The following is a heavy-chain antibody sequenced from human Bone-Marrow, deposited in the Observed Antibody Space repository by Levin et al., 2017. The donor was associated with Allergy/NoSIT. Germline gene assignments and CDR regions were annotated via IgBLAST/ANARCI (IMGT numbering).Heavy chain of an antibody. Sequence: PSETLSLTCAVYGGSFGGYYWSWIRQSPGKGLEWIGEISHRGFTPSPPSLSLLFTMSVDTSRNQFSVRLNSVTAADTAMYYCAVFSLRYGAFDIWGQGTMVTVSS. V-gene: IGHV4-34*01. CDR1: GGSFGGYY. J-gene: IGHJ3*02. CDR2: ISHRGFT. D-gene: IGHD4-17*01. CDR3: AVFSLRYGAFDI.